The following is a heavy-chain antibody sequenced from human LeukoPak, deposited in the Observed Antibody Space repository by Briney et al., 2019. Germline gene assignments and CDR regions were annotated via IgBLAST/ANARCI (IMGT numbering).Heavy chain of an antibody. CDR3: ARERATTGTLVDRYYYYGMDV. V-gene: IGHV1-18*01. CDR2: ISAYNGNT. CDR1: GYTFTSYG. J-gene: IGHJ6*02. D-gene: IGHD1-1*01. Sequence: ASVKVSCKASGYTFTSYGISWVRQAPGQGLEWMGRISAYNGNTNYAQKLQGRVTMTTDTSTSTAYMELRSLRSDDTAVYYCARERATTGTLVDRYYYYGMDVWGQGTTVTVSS.